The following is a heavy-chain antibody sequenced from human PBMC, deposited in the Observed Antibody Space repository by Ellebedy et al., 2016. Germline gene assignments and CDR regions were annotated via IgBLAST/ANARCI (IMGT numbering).Heavy chain of an antibody. CDR2: ISGSGGST. J-gene: IGHJ4*02. Sequence: GESLKISXAASGFTLSSYAMSWVRQAPGKGLEWVSAISGSGGSTYYADSVKGRFTISRDNSKNTLYLQMNSLRAEDTAVYYCAKDGLYYDFSDYWGQGTLVTVSS. CDR1: GFTLSSYA. CDR3: AKDGLYYDFSDY. D-gene: IGHD3-3*01. V-gene: IGHV3-23*01.